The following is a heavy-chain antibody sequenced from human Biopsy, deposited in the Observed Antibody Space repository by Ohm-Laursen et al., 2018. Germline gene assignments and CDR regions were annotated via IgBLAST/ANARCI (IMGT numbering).Heavy chain of an antibody. CDR1: GFSFGDHY. J-gene: IGHJ5*02. D-gene: IGHD1/OR15-1a*01. CDR2: ARNKANSYTI. V-gene: IGHV3-72*01. CDR3: ARGGGYNWNNGWFDP. Sequence: SLRLSCAASGFSFGDHYLDWVRQAPGKGLEWVGRARNKANSYTIEYAASVMGRFTISRDDSQNSLYLQMNSLQTEDTAVYYCARGGGYNWNNGWFDPWGQGTLVTVSS.